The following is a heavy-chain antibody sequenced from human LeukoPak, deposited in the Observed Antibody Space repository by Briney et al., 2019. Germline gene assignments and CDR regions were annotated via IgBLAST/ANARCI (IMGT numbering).Heavy chain of an antibody. D-gene: IGHD5-18*01. CDR2: IIPIFGTA. CDR3: AREVRGIQLWFS. V-gene: IGHV1-69*13. J-gene: IGHJ4*02. CDR1: GGTFSSYA. Sequence: VASVKVSCKASGGTFSSYAISWVRQAPGQGLEWMGGIIPIFGTANYAQKFQGRVTITADESTSTAYMELSSLRSEDTAVYYCAREVRGIQLWFSWGQGTLVTVSS.